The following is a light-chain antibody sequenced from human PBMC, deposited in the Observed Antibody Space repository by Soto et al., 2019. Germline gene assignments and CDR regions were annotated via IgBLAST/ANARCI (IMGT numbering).Light chain of an antibody. V-gene: IGLV2-11*01. CDR1: GSDVGDSSH. J-gene: IGLJ3*02. Sequence: QSVLTQPRSVSGSPGQSVTISCTATGSDVGDSSHVSWYQLHPGKAPKLMIYEVNNRPSGVTDRFSGSKSGSTASLTISGLQAEDEAEYYCCLSPGSLTWLFGGGTKLTVL. CDR2: EVN. CDR3: CLSPGSLTWL.